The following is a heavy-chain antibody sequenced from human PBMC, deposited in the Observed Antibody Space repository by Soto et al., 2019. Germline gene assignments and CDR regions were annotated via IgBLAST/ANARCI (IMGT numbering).Heavy chain of an antibody. V-gene: IGHV1-18*01. CDR2: ISAYNGNT. CDR3: ARERGGGDAFDI. Sequence: QVQLVQSGAEVKKPGASVKVSCKASGYTFTSYGISWVRQAPGQGLEWMGWISAYNGNTNYAQKLQGRVTMTTDTTTNTAYMEVRSLISVVTAVYYCARERGGGDAFDIWGQGTMVTVSS. D-gene: IGHD3-16*01. J-gene: IGHJ3*02. CDR1: GYTFTSYG.